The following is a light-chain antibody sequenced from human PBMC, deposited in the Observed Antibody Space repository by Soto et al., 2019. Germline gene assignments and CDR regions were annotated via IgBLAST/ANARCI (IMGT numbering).Light chain of an antibody. J-gene: IGKJ1*01. Sequence: EIVLTQSPATLSLSPGERATLSCRASQSVSSTYLGWYQQQPGQAPRLLIYGASTRATGIPARFSGSGSGTEFTLIISSLQSEDSAVYYCQQYNSWLWTFGQGTKVDI. V-gene: IGKV3-15*01. CDR1: QSVSSTY. CDR3: QQYNSWLWT. CDR2: GAS.